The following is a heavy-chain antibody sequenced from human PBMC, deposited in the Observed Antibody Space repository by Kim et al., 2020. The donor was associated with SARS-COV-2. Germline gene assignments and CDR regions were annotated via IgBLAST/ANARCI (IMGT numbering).Heavy chain of an antibody. J-gene: IGHJ4*02. V-gene: IGHV4-34*01. Sequence: SETLSLTCDVLGLSFSEYFLSWIRQAPGKGLEWIGEINHNGESDYSPSLKSRVAISLDTSNHQFSLKVKSMTAADTGVYYCANSFGDATGRWGRGTLVTVFS. CDR1: GLSFSEYF. D-gene: IGHD3-16*01. CDR2: INHNGES. CDR3: ANSFGDATGR.